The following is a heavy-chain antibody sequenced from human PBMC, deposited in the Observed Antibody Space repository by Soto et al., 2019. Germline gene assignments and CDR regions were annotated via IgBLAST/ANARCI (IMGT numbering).Heavy chain of an antibody. Sequence: GGSLRLSCAASGFTLYNYWMHWVREAPGKGLVWVSRINNDGSSTAYADPVKGRFTISRDNAKNTLYLQMNSLRAEDTAIYYCARDLGGPDYWGQGTLVTASS. CDR3: ARDLGGPDY. J-gene: IGHJ4*02. D-gene: IGHD3-16*01. V-gene: IGHV3-74*01. CDR2: INNDGSST. CDR1: GFTLYNYW.